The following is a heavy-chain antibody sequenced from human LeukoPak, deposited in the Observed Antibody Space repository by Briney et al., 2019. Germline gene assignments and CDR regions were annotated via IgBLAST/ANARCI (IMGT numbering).Heavy chain of an antibody. CDR3: ARDLRGSGYYHFDY. Sequence: ASVTVSCKASGYTFTTYAMHWVGQAPGQRLEWMGWINAGNGNTKYSQKFQGRVTITRDTSASTAYMELSGLRSEDTAVYYCARDLRGSGYYHFDYWGQGTLVTVSS. V-gene: IGHV1-3*01. D-gene: IGHD3-22*01. J-gene: IGHJ4*02. CDR2: INAGNGNT. CDR1: GYTFTTYA.